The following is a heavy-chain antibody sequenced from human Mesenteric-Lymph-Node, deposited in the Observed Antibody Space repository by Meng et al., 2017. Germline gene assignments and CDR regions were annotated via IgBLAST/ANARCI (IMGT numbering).Heavy chain of an antibody. J-gene: IGHJ6*02. Sequence: SETLSLTCTVSGGSISSYYWSWIRQPPGKGLEWIGYIYYSGSTNYNPSLKSRVTISVDTSKNQFSLKLSSVTAADTAVYYCARDPGEYCSSTGLECYYYYYGMDVWGQGTTVTVSS. CDR1: GGSISSYY. CDR2: IYYSGST. CDR3: ARDPGEYCSSTGLECYYYYYGMDV. V-gene: IGHV4-59*01. D-gene: IGHD2-2*01.